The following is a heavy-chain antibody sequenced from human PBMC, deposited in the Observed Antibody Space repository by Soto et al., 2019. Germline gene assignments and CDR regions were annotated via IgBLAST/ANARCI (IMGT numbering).Heavy chain of an antibody. V-gene: IGHV3-30-3*01. J-gene: IGHJ3*02. CDR2: ISYDGSNK. CDR3: ARDSSRWLRGAFDI. CDR1: GFTFSSYA. D-gene: IGHD5-12*01. Sequence: QVQLVESGGGVVQPGRSLRLSCAASGFTFSSYAMHWVRQAPGKGLEWVAVISYDGSNKYYADSVKGRFTISRDNSKNTQYLQMNSLRAEDTAVYYCARDSSRWLRGAFDIWGQGTMVTVSS.